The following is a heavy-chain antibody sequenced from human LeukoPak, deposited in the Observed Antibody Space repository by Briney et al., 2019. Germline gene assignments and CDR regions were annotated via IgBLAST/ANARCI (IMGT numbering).Heavy chain of an antibody. Sequence: ASVKVSCKASGGTFSTYAISWARQAPGQGLEWVGVIIPMDGTATYAQRFQGRVTITADESTSTAYMELSSLRSEDTAVYYCARDLYCNRTSCSVWGQGTLVIVSS. V-gene: IGHV1-69*13. D-gene: IGHD2-2*01. CDR1: GGTFSTYA. J-gene: IGHJ4*02. CDR2: IIPMDGTA. CDR3: ARDLYCNRTSCSV.